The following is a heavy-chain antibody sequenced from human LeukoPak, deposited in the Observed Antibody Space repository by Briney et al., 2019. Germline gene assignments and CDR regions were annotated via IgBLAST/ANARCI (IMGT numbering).Heavy chain of an antibody. CDR3: ARSGGGYYNYYYSMDV. J-gene: IGHJ6*03. CDR1: GFTFSSYS. CDR2: ISSSGSYI. Sequence: SGGSLRLSCAASGFTFSSYSMTWVRQAPGKGLEWVSSISSSGSYIYNADSVKGRFTISRDNAKKSLYLQMNSLRAEDTAVYYCARSGGGYYNYYYSMDVWGKGTTVTISS. D-gene: IGHD2-15*01. V-gene: IGHV3-21*01.